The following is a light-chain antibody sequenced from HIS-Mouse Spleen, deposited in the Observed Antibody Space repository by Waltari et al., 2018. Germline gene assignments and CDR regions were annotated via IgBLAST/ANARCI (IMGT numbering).Light chain of an antibody. CDR3: QQRSNWPLT. CDR1: QSVSSY. J-gene: IGKJ4*01. Sequence: EIVLTQSPATLSLSPGERATLPCRASQSVSSYLAWYQQKPGQAPRLLIYDASNRATGLPDRFSGSGSGTDFTLTISSLEPGDFAVYYWQQRSNWPLTFGGGTKVEIK. CDR2: DAS. V-gene: IGKV3-11*01.